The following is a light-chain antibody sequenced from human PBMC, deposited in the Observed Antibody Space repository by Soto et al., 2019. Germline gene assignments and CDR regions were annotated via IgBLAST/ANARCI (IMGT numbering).Light chain of an antibody. CDR3: QQYNSLFLWT. Sequence: DIQMTQSPSTLSASVGDRVTITCRASQNINSWLAWYQQKPGKAPKLLIYKASSLEGGVPSRFSGSGSGTEFTLTISSLQPDDFATYYCQQYNSLFLWTFGRGTKVEIK. V-gene: IGKV1-5*03. CDR1: QNINSW. J-gene: IGKJ2*02. CDR2: KAS.